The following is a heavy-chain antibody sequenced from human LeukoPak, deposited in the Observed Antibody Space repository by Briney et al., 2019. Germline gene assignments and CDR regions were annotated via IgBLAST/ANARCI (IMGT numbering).Heavy chain of an antibody. CDR1: GGSFSGYY. D-gene: IGHD3-22*01. CDR3: AAMIGYFDY. Sequence: SETLSLTCAVYGGSFSGYYWSWIRQPPGKGLEWVGEINHSGSTNYNPSLKSRVTISVDTSKNQFSLKLSSVTAADTAVYYCAAMIGYFDYWGQGILVTVSS. CDR2: INHSGST. V-gene: IGHV4-34*01. J-gene: IGHJ4*02.